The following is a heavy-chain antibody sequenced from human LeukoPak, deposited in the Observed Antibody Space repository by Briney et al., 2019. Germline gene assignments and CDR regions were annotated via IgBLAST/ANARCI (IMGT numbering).Heavy chain of an antibody. D-gene: IGHD1-1*01. V-gene: IGHV3-53*01. J-gene: IGHJ3*02. Sequence: GGALRVSCAASRFSLRSNYISWVRQAPGKGLEWVSMIYSDGSIFHADYVKGRFTMSRDNSRNTLNLQMNSLRVEDTAVYFCSRVRRRLRGMNGDGVAFDIWDQGTMVTVSS. CDR3: SRVRRRLRGMNGDGVAFDI. CDR2: IYSDGSI. CDR1: RFSLRSNY.